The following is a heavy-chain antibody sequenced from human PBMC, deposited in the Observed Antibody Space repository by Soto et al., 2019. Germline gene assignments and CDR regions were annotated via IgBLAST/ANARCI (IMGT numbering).Heavy chain of an antibody. CDR3: ASSGDYLVHY. D-gene: IGHD2-21*01. CDR1: GFTFSSYS. CDR2: ISSSSSYI. V-gene: IGHV3-21*01. Sequence: EVQLVESGGGLVKPGGSLRLSCAASGFTFSSYSMNWVRQAPGKGLEWVSSISSSSSYIYYADSVKGRFTISRDNAKNSLYLQMNTLRAEDTAVYYCASSGDYLVHYWGQGTLVTVSS. J-gene: IGHJ4*02.